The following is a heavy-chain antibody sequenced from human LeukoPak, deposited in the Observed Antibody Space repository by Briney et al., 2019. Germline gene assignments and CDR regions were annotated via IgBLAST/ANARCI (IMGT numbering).Heavy chain of an antibody. D-gene: IGHD1-26*01. J-gene: IGHJ6*02. CDR2: IYYSGST. Sequence: SETLSLTCTVSGGSISSYYWSWIRQPPGKGLEWIGYIYYSGSTNYNPSLKSRVTISVDTSKNQFSLKLSSVTAADTAVYYCARDPRDSGYDYGMDVWGQGTTVTVSS. CDR3: ARDPRDSGYDYGMDV. V-gene: IGHV4-59*01. CDR1: GGSISSYY.